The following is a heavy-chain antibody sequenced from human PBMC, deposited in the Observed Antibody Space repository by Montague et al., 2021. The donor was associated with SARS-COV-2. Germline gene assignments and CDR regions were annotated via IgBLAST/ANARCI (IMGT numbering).Heavy chain of an antibody. CDR2: ISSSSSYI. CDR3: ARVGARNYYDSSGDAFDI. V-gene: IGHV3-21*01. Sequence: SLRLSCAASGFTFSSYSMNWVRQAPGKGLEWVSSISSSSSYIYYADSVKGRFTISRDNAKNSLYLQMNSLRAEDTAVYYCARVGARNYYDSSGDAFDIWGQGTMVTVSS. J-gene: IGHJ3*02. D-gene: IGHD3-22*01. CDR1: GFTFSSYS.